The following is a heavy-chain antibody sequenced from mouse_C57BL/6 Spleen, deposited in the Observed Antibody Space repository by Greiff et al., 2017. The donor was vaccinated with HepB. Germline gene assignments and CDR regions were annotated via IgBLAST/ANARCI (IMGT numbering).Heavy chain of an antibody. D-gene: IGHD2-2*01. J-gene: IGHJ4*01. CDR1: GYTFTSYG. CDR2: IYPRSGNT. Sequence: VKLVESGAELARPGASVKLSCKASGYTFTSYGISWVKQRTGQGLEWIGEIYPRSGNTYYNEKFKGKATLTADKSSSTAYMELRSLTSEDSAVYFCARWGYDEAMDYWGQGTSVTVSS. CDR3: ARWGYDEAMDY. V-gene: IGHV1-81*01.